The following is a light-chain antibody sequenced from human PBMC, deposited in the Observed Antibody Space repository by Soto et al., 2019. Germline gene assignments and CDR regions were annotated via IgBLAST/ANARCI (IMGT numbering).Light chain of an antibody. J-gene: IGKJ2*01. CDR1: QGINTF. V-gene: IGKV1-27*01. Sequence: DIQMTQSPSSLSASVGDRVTITCRASQGINTFLAWYQQKAGKVPTLLIYGASNLQSGVPSRFSGRGSGTDFTLTISSLQPEDVATYYCQKYDSAPYTFGQGTKLEIK. CDR3: QKYDSAPYT. CDR2: GAS.